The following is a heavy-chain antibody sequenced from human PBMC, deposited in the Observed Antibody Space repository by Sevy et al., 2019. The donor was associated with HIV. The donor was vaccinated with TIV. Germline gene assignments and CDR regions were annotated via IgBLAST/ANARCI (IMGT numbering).Heavy chain of an antibody. CDR1: GFSFSRSP. V-gene: IGHV3-30*04. J-gene: IGHJ6*02. CDR2: MSYNGNKN. Sequence: GGSLRLSCAASGFSFSRSPMHWVRQAPGKGLEWVAVMSYNGNKNYNGDSVKGRFTISRDDSKNTLYLQMNSLRAEDTAVYYCAREGVLIGGVIVSYGMDVWGQGTTVTVSS. D-gene: IGHD3-16*02. CDR3: AREGVLIGGVIVSYGMDV.